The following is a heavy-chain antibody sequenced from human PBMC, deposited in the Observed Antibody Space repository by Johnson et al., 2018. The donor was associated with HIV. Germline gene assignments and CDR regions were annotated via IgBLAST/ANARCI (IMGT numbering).Heavy chain of an antibody. Sequence: VYLVDAGGGAVQPGGALRLSCAAPGFTFSSNGMHWVRQAPGKGLAWVAFIRYDGSNKYYADFVKGRFTISRDNSKNTLYLQMNSLRAEDTAVYYCAKDPGRRDPHAFDIWGQGTMVTVSS. V-gene: IGHV3-30*02. D-gene: IGHD2-15*01. CDR1: GFTFSSNG. CDR3: AKDPGRRDPHAFDI. CDR2: IRYDGSNK. J-gene: IGHJ3*02.